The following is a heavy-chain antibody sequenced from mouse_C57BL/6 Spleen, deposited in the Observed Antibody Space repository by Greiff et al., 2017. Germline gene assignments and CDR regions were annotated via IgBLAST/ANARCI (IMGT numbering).Heavy chain of an antibody. Sequence: QVQLKQPGAELVKPGASVKLSCKASGYTFTSYWMQWVKQRPGQGLEWIGEIDPSDSYTNYNQKFKGKATLTVDTSSSTAYMQLSSLTSEDSAVYYCARWGTAQATAWFAYWGQGTLVTVSA. J-gene: IGHJ3*01. CDR2: IDPSDSYT. V-gene: IGHV1-50*01. D-gene: IGHD3-2*02. CDR3: ARWGTAQATAWFAY. CDR1: GYTFTSYW.